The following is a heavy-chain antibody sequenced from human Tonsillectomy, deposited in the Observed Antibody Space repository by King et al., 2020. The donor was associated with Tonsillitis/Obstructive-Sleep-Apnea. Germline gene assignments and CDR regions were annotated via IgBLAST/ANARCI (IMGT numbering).Heavy chain of an antibody. D-gene: IGHD2-2*01. J-gene: IGHJ4*02. Sequence: QLVQSXGGLVQPGGSLRLSCAASGFTXSXYAMSWVRQAPGKGLEWVSGISGSGCSTYYADSVKGRFTISRDNSKNTLYLQMNSLRVEDTAGYYCAKDVXXXXMXXXLGFDYXXQGXLXTVSS. CDR2: ISGSGCST. CDR3: AKDVXXXXMXXXLGFDY. V-gene: IGHV3-23*04. CDR1: GFTXSXYA.